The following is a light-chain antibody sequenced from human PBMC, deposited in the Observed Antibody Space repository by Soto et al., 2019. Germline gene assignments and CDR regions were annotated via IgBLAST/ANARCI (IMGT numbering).Light chain of an antibody. CDR1: QSVSSY. CDR2: DAS. Sequence: EIVLTQSPATLSLSPGERATLSCRASQSVSSYLAWYQQKPGQAPRLLIYDASNRATGIPARFSGSGSGTDFTLTISSLEPEDFAVYYCQQLSNLPLYTFGQGTKLEIK. CDR3: QQLSNLPLYT. V-gene: IGKV3-11*01. J-gene: IGKJ2*01.